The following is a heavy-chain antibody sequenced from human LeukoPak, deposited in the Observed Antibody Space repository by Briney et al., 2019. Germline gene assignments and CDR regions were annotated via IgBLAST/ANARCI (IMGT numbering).Heavy chain of an antibody. V-gene: IGHV4-30-4*07. CDR2: IYYSGST. CDR3: ARLISYYYDSTALGAFDI. Sequence: PSETLSLTCAVSGGSISSGGYSWSWIRQPPGKGLEWIGYIYYSGSTYYNPSLKSRVTISVDTSKNQFSLKLSSVTAADTAVYYCARLISYYYDSTALGAFDIWGQGTMVTVSS. J-gene: IGHJ3*02. D-gene: IGHD3-22*01. CDR1: GGSISSGGYS.